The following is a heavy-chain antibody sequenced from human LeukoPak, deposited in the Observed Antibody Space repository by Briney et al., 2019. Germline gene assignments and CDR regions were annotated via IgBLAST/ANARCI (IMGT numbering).Heavy chain of an antibody. Sequence: QPGGSLRLSCAASGFTFSSYGMHWVRQAPGKGLVWVSRIKSDGSSTSYAESVKGRFTISRDNAKNTVYVHMNSLRDEDTAVYYCARGGRYAYFLDYWGQGTLVTVSS. J-gene: IGHJ4*02. V-gene: IGHV3-74*01. CDR1: GFTFSSYG. D-gene: IGHD3-16*01. CDR3: ARGGRYAYFLDY. CDR2: IKSDGSST.